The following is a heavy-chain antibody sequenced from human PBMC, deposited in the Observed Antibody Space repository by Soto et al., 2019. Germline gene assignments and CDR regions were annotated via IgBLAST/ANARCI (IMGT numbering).Heavy chain of an antibody. CDR3: ARMVRGSNIDYYHDMDV. D-gene: IGHD3-10*01. CDR2: ISASNGDT. V-gene: IGHV1-18*01. CDR1: GYSFTSHG. J-gene: IGHJ6*03. Sequence: QVQLVQSGAEVKKPGASVKVSCKASGYSFTSHGISWVRQAPGQGLEWMAWISASNGDTNYAQKFQGRVTVTTDTSTSTGYMELRSLRSEDTAVDYCARMVRGSNIDYYHDMDVWGKGTTVTVSS.